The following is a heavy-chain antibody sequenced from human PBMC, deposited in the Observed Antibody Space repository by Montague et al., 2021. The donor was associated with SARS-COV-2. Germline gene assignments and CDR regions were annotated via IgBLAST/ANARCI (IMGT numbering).Heavy chain of an antibody. Sequence: SETLSLTCTVSGDSISNSNWWTWVRQSPGRGPEWIGEIFRSGDSXXNPSLKSRVTMSVDMSRNQFSLSLSNVTAADTAIYYCVRGGTMTVVVFDYWGQGTLVTVSS. V-gene: IGHV4-4*02. CDR2: IFRSGDS. J-gene: IGHJ4*02. D-gene: IGHD3-22*01. CDR3: VRGGTMTVVVFDY. CDR1: GDSISNSNW.